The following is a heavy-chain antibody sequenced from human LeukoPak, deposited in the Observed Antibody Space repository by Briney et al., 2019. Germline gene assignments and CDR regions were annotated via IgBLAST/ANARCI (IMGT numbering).Heavy chain of an antibody. J-gene: IGHJ6*02. V-gene: IGHV3-74*01. CDR2: ISGDGSMT. CDR3: ASLLTPYHGSGGGGVDV. D-gene: IGHD3-10*01. Sequence: GGSLRLSCAASGFTFSTHWMYWVRQAPGKELVWVSRISGDGSMTSYADSVKGRFTISRDNAKDTLFLQMTCLRVEDTAVYSCASLLTPYHGSGGGGVDVWGQGTTVTVSS. CDR1: GFTFSTHW.